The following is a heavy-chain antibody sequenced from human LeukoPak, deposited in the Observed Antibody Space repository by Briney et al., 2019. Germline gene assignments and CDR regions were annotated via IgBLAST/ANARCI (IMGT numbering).Heavy chain of an antibody. Sequence: SETLSLTCAVSGGSISSGGYSWSWIRQPPGKGLEWIGYIYHSGSTYYNPSLKSRVTISVDRSKNQFPLKLSSVTAADTAVYYCARGVTYPKNYFDYWGQGTLVTVSS. CDR2: IYHSGST. V-gene: IGHV4-30-2*01. CDR3: ARGVTYPKNYFDY. CDR1: GGSISSGGYS. J-gene: IGHJ4*02.